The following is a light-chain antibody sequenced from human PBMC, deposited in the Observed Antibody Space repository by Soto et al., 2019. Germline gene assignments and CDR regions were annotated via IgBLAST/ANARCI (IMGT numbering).Light chain of an antibody. CDR2: EVS. CDR1: SSDIGNYNF. V-gene: IGLV2-8*01. J-gene: IGLJ1*01. Sequence: SALTQPPSASGSPAQSVAVSCTGTSSDIGNYNFVSWYQQHPGKAPKLMIYEVSKRPSGVPDRFSGSKSGNTASLTVSGLQAEDEADYYCSSYAGSNTYVFGTGTKVTVL. CDR3: SSYAGSNTYV.